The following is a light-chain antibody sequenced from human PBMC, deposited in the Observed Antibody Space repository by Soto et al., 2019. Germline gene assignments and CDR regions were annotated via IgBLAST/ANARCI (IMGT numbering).Light chain of an antibody. V-gene: IGKV1-5*01. J-gene: IGKJ1*01. CDR3: QHYNSYSEA. CDR2: DAS. Sequence: DIQMYQFPSSVGDRATITCRASQSIISWLAWYQQKPGKAPKLLIYDASSFESGVPSRFCGSGSGTEFTLTISSLQPDDFATYYCQHYNSYSEAFGQGTKV. CDR1: QSIISW.